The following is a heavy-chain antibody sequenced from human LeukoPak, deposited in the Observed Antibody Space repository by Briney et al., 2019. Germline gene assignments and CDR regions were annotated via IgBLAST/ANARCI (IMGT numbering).Heavy chain of an antibody. CDR2: INTNTGNP. CDR3: ARLRTTRGPVTVTPFYPGSPNWFDP. D-gene: IGHD4-17*01. Sequence: ASVKVSCKASGYTFTSYAMNWVRQAPGQGLEWMGWINTNTGNPTYAQGFTGRFVFSLDTSVSIAYLQWSSLKASDTAMYYCARLRTTRGPVTVTPFYPGSPNWFDPWGQGTLVTVSS. V-gene: IGHV7-4-1*04. J-gene: IGHJ5*02. CDR1: GYTFTSYA.